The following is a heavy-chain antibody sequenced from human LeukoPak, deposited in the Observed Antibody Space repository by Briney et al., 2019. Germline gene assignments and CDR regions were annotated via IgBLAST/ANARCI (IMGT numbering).Heavy chain of an antibody. CDR1: GGSFSDYY. CDR3: ARSASTTDYYYYYMDV. J-gene: IGHJ6*03. CDR2: INHSGST. D-gene: IGHD4-17*01. V-gene: IGHV4-34*01. Sequence: PSETLSLTCAVYGGSFSDYYWSWIRQPPGKGLEWIGEINHSGSTNYNPSLKSRVTISVDTSKNQFSLKLSSVTAADTAVYYCARSASTTDYYYYYMDVWGKGTTVTVSS.